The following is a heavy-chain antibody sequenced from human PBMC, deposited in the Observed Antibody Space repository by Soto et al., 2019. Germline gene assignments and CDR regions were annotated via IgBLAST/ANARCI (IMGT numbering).Heavy chain of an antibody. D-gene: IGHD6-13*01. CDR2: IYPGDSDT. V-gene: IGHV5-51*01. Sequence: GESLKISCKGSGYSFTSYWIGWVRQMPGKGLEWMGIIYPGDSDTRYSPSFQGQVTISADKSISTASLQWSSLKASDTAMYYCARLSGYSSSFGAYYYYYGMDVWGQGTTVAVSS. J-gene: IGHJ6*02. CDR1: GYSFTSYW. CDR3: ARLSGYSSSFGAYYYYYGMDV.